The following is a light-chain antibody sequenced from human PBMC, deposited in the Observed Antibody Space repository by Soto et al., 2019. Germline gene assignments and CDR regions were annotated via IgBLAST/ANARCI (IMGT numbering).Light chain of an antibody. CDR3: QQSYSTLWT. J-gene: IGKJ1*01. CDR1: QSISSY. Sequence: DIQMTQSPSSLSASVEDRVIITCRASQSISSYLNWYQQKPGKAPKLLIYAASSLQSGVPSRFSGSGSGTDFTLTISSLQPEDFATYYCQQSYSTLWTFGQGTKVDIK. V-gene: IGKV1-39*01. CDR2: AAS.